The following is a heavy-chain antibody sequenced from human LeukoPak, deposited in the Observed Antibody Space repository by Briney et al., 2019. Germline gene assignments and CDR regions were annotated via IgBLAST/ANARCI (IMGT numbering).Heavy chain of an antibody. CDR2: IRYDGSNK. CDR3: ARDYYYDSSGYWDYYFDY. J-gene: IGHJ4*02. Sequence: GGSLRLSCAASGFTFSRFGMHWVRQAPGKGLEWVAVIRYDGSNKYYADSVKGRFTISRDNSKNTLYLEMNSLRAEDTAVYYCARDYYYDSSGYWDYYFDYWGQGTLVSVSS. D-gene: IGHD3-22*01. CDR1: GFTFSRFG. V-gene: IGHV3-33*01.